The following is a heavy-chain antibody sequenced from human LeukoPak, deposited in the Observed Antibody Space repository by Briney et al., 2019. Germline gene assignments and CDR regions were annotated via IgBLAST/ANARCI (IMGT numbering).Heavy chain of an antibody. CDR2: ISAYNGNT. CDR3: ARDPALVYGDYDWFDP. D-gene: IGHD4-17*01. V-gene: IGHV1-18*01. J-gene: IGHJ5*02. Sequence: ASVKVSCKASGYTFTSYGISWVRQAPGQGLEWMGWISAYNGNTNYAQKLQGRVTMTTDTSTSTAYMELRSLRSDDTAVYYCARDPALVYGDYDWFDPWGHGTLVTVSS. CDR1: GYTFTSYG.